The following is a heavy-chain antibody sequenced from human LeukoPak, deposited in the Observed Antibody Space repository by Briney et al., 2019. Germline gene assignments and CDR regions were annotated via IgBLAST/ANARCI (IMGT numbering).Heavy chain of an antibody. CDR1: GSTFDDYA. CDR3: AHIAVSGSIDY. CDR2: ISGDGGST. Sequence: GGSPRLSCAASGSTFDDYAMHWVRQAPGKGLEWVSLISGDGGSTYYGDSVKGRFTISRDNSKNSLYLQMNSLRTEDTALYYCAHIAVSGSIDYWGQGTLVTVSS. D-gene: IGHD6-19*01. J-gene: IGHJ4*02. V-gene: IGHV3-43*02.